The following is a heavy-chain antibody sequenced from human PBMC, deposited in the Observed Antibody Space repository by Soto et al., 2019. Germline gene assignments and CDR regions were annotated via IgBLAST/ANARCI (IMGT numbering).Heavy chain of an antibody. J-gene: IGHJ4*02. CDR3: ASPYYDFWSGATYYFDY. CDR2: IIPISGTA. Sequence: QVQLVQSGAEVKKPGSSVKVSCKASGGTFSSYAISWVRQAPGQGLEWMGGIIPISGTANYAQKFQGRVTITADESTSTAYMELSSLRSEDTAVYYCASPYYDFWSGATYYFDYWGQGTLVTVSS. D-gene: IGHD3-3*01. CDR1: GGTFSSYA. V-gene: IGHV1-69*01.